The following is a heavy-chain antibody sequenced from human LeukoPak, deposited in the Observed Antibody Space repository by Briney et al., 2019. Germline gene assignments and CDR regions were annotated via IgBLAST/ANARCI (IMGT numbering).Heavy chain of an antibody. V-gene: IGHV3-11*01. CDR2: ISTSGSNI. Sequence: GGSLRLSCAASGFTFSDYYMTWIRQAPGKGLEWVSCISTSGSNIYHADSVKGRLTISRDNAKNSLYLQMNSLRAEDTAVYFCARVSPRRDYFDYWGQGTLVTVSS. CDR3: ARVSPRRDYFDY. J-gene: IGHJ4*02. CDR1: GFTFSDYY. D-gene: IGHD6-6*01.